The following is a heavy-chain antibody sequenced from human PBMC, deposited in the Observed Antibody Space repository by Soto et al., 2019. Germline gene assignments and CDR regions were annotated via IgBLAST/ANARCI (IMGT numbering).Heavy chain of an antibody. CDR2: ISYDGSYK. CDR1: GFTFSSYG. D-gene: IGHD3-16*01. V-gene: IGHV3-30*18. CDR3: AKWNGGFDY. J-gene: IGHJ4*02. Sequence: QVQLVESGGGVVQPGRSLRLSCAASGFTFSSYGMHWVRQAPGKGLEWVAVISYDGSYKYYADSVKGRFTISRDNSKNTLYLQMISLRAEGTAVYYCAKWNGGFDYWGQGTLVTVSS.